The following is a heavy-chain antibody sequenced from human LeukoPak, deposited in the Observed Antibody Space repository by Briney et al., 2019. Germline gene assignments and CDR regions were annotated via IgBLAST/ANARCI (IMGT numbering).Heavy chain of an antibody. V-gene: IGHV4-59*01. J-gene: IGHJ4*02. Sequence: PSETLSLTCAVYGGSFSGYYWSWIRQPPGKGLEWIGYIYYSGSTNYNPSLKSRVTISVDTSKNQFSLKLSSVTAADTAVYYCARGGFGVVIGFDYWGQGTLVTVSS. CDR2: IYYSGST. CDR3: ARGGFGVVIGFDY. CDR1: GGSFSGYY. D-gene: IGHD3-3*01.